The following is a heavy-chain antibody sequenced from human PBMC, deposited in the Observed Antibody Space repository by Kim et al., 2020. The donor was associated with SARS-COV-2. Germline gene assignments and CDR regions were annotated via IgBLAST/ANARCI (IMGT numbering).Heavy chain of an antibody. J-gene: IGHJ5*02. Sequence: SETLSLTCTVSGGSISSSSYYWGWIRQPPGKGLEWIGSIYYSGSTYYNPSLKSRVTISVDTSKNQFSLKLSSVTAADTAVYYCARIRANYYDSSGWKRGGSWFDPWGQGTLVTVSS. CDR3: ARIRANYYDSSGWKRGGSWFDP. D-gene: IGHD3-22*01. CDR2: IYYSGST. V-gene: IGHV4-39*01. CDR1: GGSISSSSYY.